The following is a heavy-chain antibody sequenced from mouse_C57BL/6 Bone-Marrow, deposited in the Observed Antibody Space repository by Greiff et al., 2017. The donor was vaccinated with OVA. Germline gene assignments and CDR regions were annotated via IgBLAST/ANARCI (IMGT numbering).Heavy chain of an antibody. Sequence: EVQLVESEGGLVQPGSSMKLSCTASGFTFSDYYMAWVRQVPEKGLEWVANINYDGSSTYYLDSLKSRFIISRDNAKNILYLQMSSLKSEDTATYYCAREMGDYWGQGTTLTVSS. J-gene: IGHJ2*01. V-gene: IGHV5-16*01. CDR3: AREMGDY. CDR2: INYDGSST. D-gene: IGHD2-3*01. CDR1: GFTFSDYY.